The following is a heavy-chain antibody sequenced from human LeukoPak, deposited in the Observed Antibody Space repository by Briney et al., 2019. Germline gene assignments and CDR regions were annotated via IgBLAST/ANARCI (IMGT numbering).Heavy chain of an antibody. CDR3: ARDRGAAAGN. CDR2: ISSSSSYI. J-gene: IGHJ4*02. Sequence: GGSLRLSCAASGFTFSSYNMNWVRQAPGKGLEWVSSISSSSSYIYYADSMKGRFTISRDNAKNSLYLQMNSLRAEDTAVYYCARDRGAAAGNWGQGTLVTVSS. D-gene: IGHD6-13*01. CDR1: GFTFSSYN. V-gene: IGHV3-21*04.